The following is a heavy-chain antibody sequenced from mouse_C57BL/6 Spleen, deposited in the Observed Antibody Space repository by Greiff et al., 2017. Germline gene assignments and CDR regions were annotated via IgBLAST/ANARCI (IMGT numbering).Heavy chain of an antibody. Sequence: VQLKQPGAELVMPGASVKLSCKASGYTFTSYWMHWVKQRPGQGLEWIGEIDPSDSYTNYNQKFKGKSTLTVDKSSSTAYMQLSSLTSEDSAVDYCARGGSHYYARDYWGQGTSVTVSS. V-gene: IGHV1-69*01. J-gene: IGHJ4*01. CDR1: GYTFTSYW. CDR3: ARGGSHYYARDY. CDR2: IDPSDSYT.